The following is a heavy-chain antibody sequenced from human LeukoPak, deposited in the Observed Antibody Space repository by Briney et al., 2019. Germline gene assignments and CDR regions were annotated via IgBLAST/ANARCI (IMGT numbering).Heavy chain of an antibody. Sequence: SETLSLTCTVSGGSLSSSSYYWGWIRQPPGTGLEWIGSIYYSGSTYYNPSLKSRVTISVDTSKNQFSLKLSSVTAADTAVYYCARNYYDSSGHDYWGQGTLVTVSS. V-gene: IGHV4-39*01. CDR2: IYYSGST. D-gene: IGHD3-22*01. CDR3: ARNYYDSSGHDY. CDR1: GGSLSSSSYY. J-gene: IGHJ4*02.